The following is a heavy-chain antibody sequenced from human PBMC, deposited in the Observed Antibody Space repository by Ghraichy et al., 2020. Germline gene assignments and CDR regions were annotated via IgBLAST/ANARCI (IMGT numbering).Heavy chain of an antibody. Sequence: GGSLRLSCAASGFTFSSYWMSWVRQAPGKGLEWVANIKQDGSEKYYVDSVKGRFTISRDNAKNSLYLQMNSLRAEDTAVYYCARVSGYCSSTSCYGYYYGMDVWGQGTTVTVSS. J-gene: IGHJ6*02. CDR1: GFTFSSYW. CDR2: IKQDGSEK. V-gene: IGHV3-7*01. D-gene: IGHD2-2*01. CDR3: ARVSGYCSSTSCYGYYYGMDV.